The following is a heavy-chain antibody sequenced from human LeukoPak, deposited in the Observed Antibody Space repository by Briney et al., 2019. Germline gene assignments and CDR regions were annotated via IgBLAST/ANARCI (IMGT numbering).Heavy chain of an antibody. V-gene: IGHV3-23*01. Sequence: PGGSLTLSCAVSGFTFSSYAMRWVRQAPGKGLEWVSAISGSGGSTDYAHSVKGRFTISRDNSKNPVYLQMNSLRAEDTAGYYCAKSMVRGAYYPIDYWGQGTLVTVSS. CDR1: GFTFSSYA. J-gene: IGHJ4*02. CDR2: ISGSGGST. D-gene: IGHD3-10*01. CDR3: AKSMVRGAYYPIDY.